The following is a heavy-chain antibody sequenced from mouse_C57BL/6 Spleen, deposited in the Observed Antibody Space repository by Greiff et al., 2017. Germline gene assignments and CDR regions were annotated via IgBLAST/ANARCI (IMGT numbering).Heavy chain of an antibody. D-gene: IGHD2-3*01. Sequence: EVKLVESGGGLVKPGGSLKLSCAASGFTFSDYGMHWVRQAPEKGLEWVAYISSGSSTLYYADTVKGRFTISRDNAKNTLFLQMTSLRSEDTAMYYCANAYDGYSAWFAYWGQGTLVTVSA. J-gene: IGHJ3*01. CDR2: ISSGSSTL. CDR3: ANAYDGYSAWFAY. CDR1: GFTFSDYG. V-gene: IGHV5-17*01.